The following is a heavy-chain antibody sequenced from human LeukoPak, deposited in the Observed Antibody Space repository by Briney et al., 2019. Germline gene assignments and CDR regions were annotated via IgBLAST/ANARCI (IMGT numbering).Heavy chain of an antibody. Sequence: WETLTLTCTVSGGSFRSSSYYWGWIRPPPGKGLGGIGSLDYSGRTYYHPSSKSRLPISLDKSKNRSAQKLSCVTDADTAVYYCARREMTTVVTAYFDYWGQGTLVTVSS. CDR3: ARREMTTVVTAYFDY. D-gene: IGHD4-23*01. CDR1: GGSFRSSSYY. CDR2: LDYSGRT. V-gene: IGHV4-39*01. J-gene: IGHJ4*02.